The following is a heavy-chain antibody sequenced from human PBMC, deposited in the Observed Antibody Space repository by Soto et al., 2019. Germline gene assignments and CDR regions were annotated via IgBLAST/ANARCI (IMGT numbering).Heavy chain of an antibody. CDR3: AKDRNYPRDQFHY. CDR1: GFTFSTYG. J-gene: IGHJ4*02. D-gene: IGHD1-7*01. CDR2: ISANGQGI. V-gene: IGHV3-23*01. Sequence: GGSLRLSCAASGFTFSTYGRSWVRQAPGKGLEWVSAISANGQGIYYADSVRGRFTISRDNSKNTIFLHMDSLRAEDTAVYYCAKDRNYPRDQFHYWGQGTLVTVSS.